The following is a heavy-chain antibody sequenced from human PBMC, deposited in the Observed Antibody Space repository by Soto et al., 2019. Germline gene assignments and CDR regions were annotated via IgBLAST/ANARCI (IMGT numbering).Heavy chain of an antibody. D-gene: IGHD2-15*01. V-gene: IGHV1-69*06. CDR1: GGTFSSYA. J-gene: IGHJ6*02. Sequence: QVQLVQSGAEVKKPGSSVKVSCKASGGTFSSYAISWVRQAPGQGLEWMGGIIPIFGTANYGQKFQGRVTITTDKSTSTAYMELSSLRSEDTAVYYCARDGYCSGGSCYSYYYGMDVWGQGTTVTVSS. CDR3: ARDGYCSGGSCYSYYYGMDV. CDR2: IIPIFGTA.